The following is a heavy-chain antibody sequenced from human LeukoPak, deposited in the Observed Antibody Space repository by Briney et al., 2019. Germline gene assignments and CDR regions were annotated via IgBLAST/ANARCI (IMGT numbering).Heavy chain of an antibody. D-gene: IGHD5-18*01. CDR1: GFTFSSYG. CDR3: ANGGYSYGYLSAFFFDY. Sequence: GRSLRLSCAASGFTFSSYGMHWVRQAPGKGLEWVAVISYDGSNKYYADSVKGRFTISRDNSKNTLYLQMNSLRAEDTAVYYCANGGYSYGYLSAFFFDYWGQGTLVTVSS. V-gene: IGHV3-30*18. J-gene: IGHJ4*02. CDR2: ISYDGSNK.